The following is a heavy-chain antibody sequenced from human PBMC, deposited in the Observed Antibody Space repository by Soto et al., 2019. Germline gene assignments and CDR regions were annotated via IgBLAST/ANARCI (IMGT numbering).Heavy chain of an antibody. Sequence: QVQLVQSGAEVKKPGSSVKVSCKASGGTFSSYAISWVRQAPGQGLEWMGGIIPIFGTANYAQKFQGRVTITADEATSTAYMELSSLRSEDTAVYYCARGGSSSWGRAYYYGMDVWGQGTTVTVSS. D-gene: IGHD6-13*01. CDR3: ARGGSSSWGRAYYYGMDV. CDR2: IIPIFGTA. V-gene: IGHV1-69*01. J-gene: IGHJ6*02. CDR1: GGTFSSYA.